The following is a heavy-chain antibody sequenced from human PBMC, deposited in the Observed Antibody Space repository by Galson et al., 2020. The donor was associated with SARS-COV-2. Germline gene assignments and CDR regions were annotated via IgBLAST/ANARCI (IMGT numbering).Heavy chain of an antibody. CDR3: ARMAQYGSGSYYNVAYYYYGMDV. D-gene: IGHD3-10*01. V-gene: IGHV2-70*11. CDR1: GFSLSTSGMC. CDR2: IDWDDDK. J-gene: IGHJ6*02. Sequence: SGPTLVKPTQTLTLTCTFSGFSLSTSGMCVSWIRQPPGKALEWLARIDWDDDKYYSTSLKTRLTISKDTSKNQVVLTMTNMDPVDTATYYCARMAQYGSGSYYNVAYYYYGMDVWGQGTTVTVSS.